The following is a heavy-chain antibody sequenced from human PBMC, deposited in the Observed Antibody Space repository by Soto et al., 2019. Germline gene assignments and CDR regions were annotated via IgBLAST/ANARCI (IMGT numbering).Heavy chain of an antibody. CDR3: AKAQTYYYDSSGYGGAFDI. D-gene: IGHD3-22*01. J-gene: IGHJ3*02. Sequence: GESLKISCAASGFTFSSYAMSWVRRAPGKGLEWVSAISGSGGSTYYADSVKGRFTISRDNSKNTLYLQMNSLRAEDTAVYYCAKAQTYYYDSSGYGGAFDIWGQGTMVTVSS. V-gene: IGHV3-23*01. CDR2: ISGSGGST. CDR1: GFTFSSYA.